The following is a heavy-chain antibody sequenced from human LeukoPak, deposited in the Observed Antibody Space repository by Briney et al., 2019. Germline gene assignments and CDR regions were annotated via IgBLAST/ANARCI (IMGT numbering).Heavy chain of an antibody. D-gene: IGHD6-19*01. V-gene: IGHV3-74*01. CDR3: ATEYSSGWTFDY. Sequence: GGSLRLSCAASGFTFNTYAMSWVRQAPGKGLVWVSRINSDGSSTSYADSVKGRFTISRDNAKNTLYLQMNSLRAEDTAVYYCATEYSSGWTFDYWGQGTLVTVSS. CDR2: INSDGSST. J-gene: IGHJ4*02. CDR1: GFTFNTYA.